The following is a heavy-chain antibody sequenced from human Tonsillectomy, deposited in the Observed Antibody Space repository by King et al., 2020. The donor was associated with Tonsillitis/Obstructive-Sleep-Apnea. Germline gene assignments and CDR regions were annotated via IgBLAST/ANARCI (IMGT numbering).Heavy chain of an antibody. D-gene: IGHD4-11*01. J-gene: IGHJ5*02. V-gene: IGHV3-33*01. Sequence: VQLQESGGGVVQPGMSLRLSCAASGFSFSNHGMHWVRQAPGKGLEGVAIIWFYGSNKYYADSVKGRFTIPRDNSRNTLYLQMNSLRAEDTAVYYCARDSGISPLTPTGASGVLDPWGQGTLVTVSS. CDR2: IWFYGSNK. CDR3: ARDSGISPLTPTGASGVLDP. CDR1: GFSFSNHG.